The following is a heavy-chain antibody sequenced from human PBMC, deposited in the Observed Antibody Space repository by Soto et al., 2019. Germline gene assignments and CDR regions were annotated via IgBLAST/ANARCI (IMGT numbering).Heavy chain of an antibody. Sequence: QVQLQQWGAGLLKPSETLSLTCAVYGGSFSGYYWSWIRQPPGKGLEWIGEINHSGSTNYNPSLKSQVSISVDTSKNQFSLKLSSVTAADTAVYYCARARIMITFGGVIARGAFDYWGQGTLVTVSS. D-gene: IGHD3-16*02. CDR2: INHSGST. CDR1: GGSFSGYY. CDR3: ARARIMITFGGVIARGAFDY. V-gene: IGHV4-34*01. J-gene: IGHJ4*02.